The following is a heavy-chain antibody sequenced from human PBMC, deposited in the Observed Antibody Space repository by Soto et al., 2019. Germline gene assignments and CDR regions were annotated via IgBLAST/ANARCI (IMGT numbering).Heavy chain of an antibody. CDR2: ITSSSGHI. D-gene: IGHD3-10*01. Sequence: GSLRLSCEASGFTLTTYTMNWVRQASGKGLEWVSSITSSSGHIYYADSVKGRFTISRDNARNSLYLQMNSLRAEGTAVYYCVRERGLSSFYGMDVWGQGTTVTVSS. J-gene: IGHJ6*02. CDR3: VRERGLSSFYGMDV. V-gene: IGHV3-21*01. CDR1: GFTLTTYT.